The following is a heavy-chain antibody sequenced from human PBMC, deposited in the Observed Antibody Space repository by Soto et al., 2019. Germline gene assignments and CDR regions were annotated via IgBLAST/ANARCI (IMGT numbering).Heavy chain of an antibody. CDR2: INTDGSST. J-gene: IGHJ4*02. Sequence: EVQLVESGGGLVQPGGSLRLSCAASGFTFSRYWMHWVRQAPGKGLVWVSRINTDGSSTSYADSVKGRFTISRDHAKNTLYLQVNSLTAEDTAVYYCERDGYSGYDYWGQGTLVTVSS. D-gene: IGHD5-12*01. V-gene: IGHV3-74*01. CDR3: ERDGYSGYDY. CDR1: GFTFSRYW.